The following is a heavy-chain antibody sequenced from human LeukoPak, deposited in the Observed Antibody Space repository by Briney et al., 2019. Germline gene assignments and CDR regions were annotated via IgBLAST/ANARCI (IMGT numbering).Heavy chain of an antibody. CDR3: ARKPSPDFWSGYYNYYYGMDV. D-gene: IGHD3-3*01. V-gene: IGHV4-59*01. CDR2: IYYSGST. J-gene: IGHJ6*02. CDR1: GGSISSYY. Sequence: SETLSLTCTVSGGSISSYYWSWIRQPPGKGLEWIGYIYYSGSTNYNPSLKSRVTISVDTSKNQFSLRLSSVTAADTAVYYCARKPSPDFWSGYYNYYYGMDVWGQGTTVTVSS.